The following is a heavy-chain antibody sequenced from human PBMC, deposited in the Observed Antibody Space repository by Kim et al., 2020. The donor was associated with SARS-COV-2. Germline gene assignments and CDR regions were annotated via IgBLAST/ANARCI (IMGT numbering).Heavy chain of an antibody. D-gene: IGHD1-7*01. CDR1: GFTFSSYA. J-gene: IGHJ4*02. Sequence: GGSLRLSCAASGFTFSSYAMLWVRQAPGKGLEWVAVISYDGSNKYYADSVKGRFTISRDNSKNTLYLQMNSLRAEDTAVYYCARGGGNYFSAFDYWGQGTLVTVSS. CDR2: ISYDGSNK. CDR3: ARGGGNYFSAFDY. V-gene: IGHV3-30-3*01.